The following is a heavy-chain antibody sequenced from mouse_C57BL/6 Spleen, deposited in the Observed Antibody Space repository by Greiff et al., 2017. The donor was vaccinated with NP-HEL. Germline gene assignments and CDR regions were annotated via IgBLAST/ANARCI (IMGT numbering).Heavy chain of an antibody. D-gene: IGHD2-3*01. V-gene: IGHV5-9-1*02. CDR1: GFTFSSYA. CDR2: ISSGGDYI. J-gene: IGHJ4*01. Sequence: EVMLVESGEGLVKPGGSLKLSCAASGFTFSSYAMSWVRQTPEKRLEWVAYISSGGDYIYYADTVKGRFTISRDNARNTLYLQMSSLKSEDTAMYYCTRDRGYSYAMDYWGQGTSVTVSS. CDR3: TRDRGYSYAMDY.